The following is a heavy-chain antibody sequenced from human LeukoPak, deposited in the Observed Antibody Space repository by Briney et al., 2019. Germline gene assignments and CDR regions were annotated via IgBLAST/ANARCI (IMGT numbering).Heavy chain of an antibody. CDR3: ARIYYDSSGYTDHYFDY. J-gene: IGHJ4*02. D-gene: IGHD3-22*01. V-gene: IGHV4-59*01. Sequence: PSETLSLTCTVSGGSISSYYWSWIRQPPGKGLEWIGYIYYSGSTNYNPSLKSRVTISVDTSKNQFPLKLSSVTAADTAVYYCARIYYDSSGYTDHYFDYWGQGTLVTVSS. CDR1: GGSISSYY. CDR2: IYYSGST.